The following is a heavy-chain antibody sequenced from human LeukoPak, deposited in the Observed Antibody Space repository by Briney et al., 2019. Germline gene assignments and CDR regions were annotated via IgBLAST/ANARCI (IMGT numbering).Heavy chain of an antibody. CDR2: ISGSGGST. V-gene: IGHV3-23*01. J-gene: IGHJ5*02. Sequence: GGSLRLSCAASGFSFRSHGMNWVRQAPGKGLDWVSAISGSGGSTYYAGSVKGRFTISRDNSKNTLYLQMNSLRAEDTAVYYCAKDISSGWPNCFDPWGHGTLVTVSS. CDR1: GFSFRSHG. D-gene: IGHD6-19*01. CDR3: AKDISSGWPNCFDP.